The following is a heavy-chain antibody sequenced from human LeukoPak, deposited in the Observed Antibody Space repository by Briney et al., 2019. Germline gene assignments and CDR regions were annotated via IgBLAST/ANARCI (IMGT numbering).Heavy chain of an antibody. CDR3: ARGLVGATVGAFDI. V-gene: IGHV3-21*01. D-gene: IGHD1-26*01. CDR1: GFTFSSYS. CDR2: ISSSSSYI. Sequence: GGSLRLSCAASGFTFSSYSMNWVRQAPGKGLEWVSSISSSSSYIYYADSVKGRFTISRDNAKNSLYLQMNSLRDEDTAVYYCARGLVGATVGAFDIWGQGTMVTVSS. J-gene: IGHJ3*02.